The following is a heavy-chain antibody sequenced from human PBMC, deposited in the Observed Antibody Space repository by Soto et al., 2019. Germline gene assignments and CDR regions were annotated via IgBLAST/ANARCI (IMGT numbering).Heavy chain of an antibody. CDR2: IYPGDSDT. V-gene: IGHV5-51*01. Sequence: PGESLKISCKGSGYSFTSYWIGWVRQMPGKGLEWMGIIYPGDSDTRYSPSFQGQVTISADKSISTAYLQWSSLKASDTAMYYCARLGTTYYDFWSGYRGRNDYYYYGMDVWGQGTTVTVSS. J-gene: IGHJ6*02. D-gene: IGHD3-3*01. CDR1: GYSFTSYW. CDR3: ARLGTTYYDFWSGYRGRNDYYYYGMDV.